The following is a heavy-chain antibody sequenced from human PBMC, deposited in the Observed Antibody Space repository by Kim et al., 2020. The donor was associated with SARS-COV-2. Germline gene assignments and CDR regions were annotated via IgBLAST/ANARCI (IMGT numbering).Heavy chain of an antibody. V-gene: IGHV4-34*01. CDR3: ASGYCSGGSCYSGEATQYFQH. CDR2: INHSGST. J-gene: IGHJ1*01. CDR1: GGSFSGYY. Sequence: SETLSLTCAVYGGSFSGYYWSWIRQPPGKGLEWIGEINHSGSTNYNPSLKSRVTISVDTSKNQFSLKLSSVTAADTAVYYCASGYCSGGSCYSGEATQYFQHWGQGTLVTVSS. D-gene: IGHD2-15*01.